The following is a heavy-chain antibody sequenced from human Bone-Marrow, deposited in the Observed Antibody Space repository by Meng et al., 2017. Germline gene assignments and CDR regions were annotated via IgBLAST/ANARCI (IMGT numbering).Heavy chain of an antibody. J-gene: IGHJ4*02. D-gene: IGHD6-19*01. CDR2: IYTAGGT. V-gene: IGHV3-66*01. CDR3: ARDSSGPGY. CDR1: GFTVSSTY. Sequence: EVQLVESGGGLVQPGGSLRLSCAASGFTVSSTYMSWVRQAPGKGLEWVSVIYTAGGTYNADSVKGRFAISRDNSKNTLYLQMNSLRAEDTAVYYCARDSSGPGYWGQGTLVTVSS.